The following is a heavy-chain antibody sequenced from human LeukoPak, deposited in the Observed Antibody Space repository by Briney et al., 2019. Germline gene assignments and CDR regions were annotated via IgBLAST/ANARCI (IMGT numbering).Heavy chain of an antibody. CDR3: ARADTVRLGELSHFDY. V-gene: IGHV1-18*04. CDR1: GYTFTGYY. Sequence: GASVNVSCKASGYTFTGYYMHWVRQAPGQWLEWSGWISTYNGNTNYAQKLEGRATMTTDTSTRKAYLDLRSLRSDDTAVYYCARADTVRLGELSHFDYWGQGTLVTLSS. J-gene: IGHJ4*02. CDR2: ISTYNGNT. D-gene: IGHD3-16*02.